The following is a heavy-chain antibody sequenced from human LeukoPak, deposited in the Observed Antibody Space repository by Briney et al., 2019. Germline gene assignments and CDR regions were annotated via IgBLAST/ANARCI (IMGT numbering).Heavy chain of an antibody. V-gene: IGHV4-34*01. D-gene: IGHD2-15*01. J-gene: IGHJ6*03. CDR1: GGSFSGYY. CDR3: ARGQGVSYSTFLYYLDV. CDR2: INRSGSN. Sequence: SEALSLTCVVYGGSFSGYYWSWIRQPPEKGLEWMGEINRSGSNNYNASLKSRVTISVDTSKNQFSLKLSSVTAADTAVYYCARGQGVSYSTFLYYLDVWGKGTTVTVSS.